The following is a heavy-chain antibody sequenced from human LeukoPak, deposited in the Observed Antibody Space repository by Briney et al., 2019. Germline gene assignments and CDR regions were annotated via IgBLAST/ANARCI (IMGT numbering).Heavy chain of an antibody. V-gene: IGHV3-7*03. CDR2: IKQDGSEK. D-gene: IGHD5-24*01. Sequence: PGGSLRLSCAASGFTFSSYWMSWVRQAPGKGLEWVANIKQDGSEKYYVDSVKGRFTVSRDNSKSSLSLYMNSLTTEDTALYYCVRGHGYNLEDYFDNWGQGTLVTVSS. CDR1: GFTFSSYW. CDR3: VRGHGYNLEDYFDN. J-gene: IGHJ4*02.